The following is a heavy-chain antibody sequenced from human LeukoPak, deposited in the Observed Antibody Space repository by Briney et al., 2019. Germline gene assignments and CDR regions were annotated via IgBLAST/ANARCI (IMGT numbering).Heavy chain of an antibody. D-gene: IGHD6-19*01. CDR1: GYTFTSYY. V-gene: IGHV1-2*02. J-gene: IGHJ3*02. Sequence: ASVKVSCKASGYTFTSYYWHWVRQPAGQGLEWMGWINPSSGGTNYAQKFQGRVTMTRDTSISTAYMELSRLRSDDTAVYYCARDEGIAVAGRRGAFDIWGQGTMVTVSS. CDR3: ARDEGIAVAGRRGAFDI. CDR2: INPSSGGT.